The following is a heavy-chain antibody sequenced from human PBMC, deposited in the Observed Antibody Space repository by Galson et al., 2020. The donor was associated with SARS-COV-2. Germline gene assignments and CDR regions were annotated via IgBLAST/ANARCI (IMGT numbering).Heavy chain of an antibody. CDR3: ARRTETIFADYYYYYMDV. V-gene: IGHV3-21*01. CDR2: ISSSSSYI. J-gene: IGHJ6*03. CDR1: GFTFSSYS. D-gene: IGHD3-3*01. Sequence: GESMKISCTASGFTFSSYSMNSVRQAPGKGLEWVSSISSSSSYIYYADSVKGRFTISRDNAKNSLYLQMNSLRAEDTAVYYCARRTETIFADYYYYYMDVWGKGTTVTVSS.